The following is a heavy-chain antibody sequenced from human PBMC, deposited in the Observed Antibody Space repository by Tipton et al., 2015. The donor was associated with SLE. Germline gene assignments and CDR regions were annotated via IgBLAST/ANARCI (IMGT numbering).Heavy chain of an antibody. CDR2: INHSGST. Sequence: TLSLTCAVYGGSFSGYYWSWIRQPPGKGLEWIGEINHSGSTNYNPSLKSRVTISVDTPKNQFSLKLSSVTAADTAVYYCARGLGGFFDYWGQGTLVPVSS. CDR3: ARGLGGFFDY. J-gene: IGHJ4*02. D-gene: IGHD5-12*01. CDR1: GGSFSGYY. V-gene: IGHV4-34*01.